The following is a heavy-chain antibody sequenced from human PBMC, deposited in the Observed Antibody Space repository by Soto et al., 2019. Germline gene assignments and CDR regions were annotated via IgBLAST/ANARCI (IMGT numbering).Heavy chain of an antibody. CDR2: ITSSGSYT. CDR3: ARELDGIDV. Sequence: QVQLVESGGGLVKPGGSLRLSCAASGLTFRDYYMSWIRQAPGKGLEWVSYITSSGSYTKYAGSVQGRFTISRDNTQNSLFLQMNSLRAEDTAVYYCARELDGIDVWGQGTTVTVSS. V-gene: IGHV3-11*05. J-gene: IGHJ6*02. CDR1: GLTFRDYY.